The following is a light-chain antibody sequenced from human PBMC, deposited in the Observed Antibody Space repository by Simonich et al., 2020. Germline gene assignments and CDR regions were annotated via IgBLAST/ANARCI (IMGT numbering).Light chain of an antibody. CDR2: RNN. V-gene: IGLV1-44*01. J-gene: IGLJ2*01. Sequence: QSVLTQPPSASGTPGQRVTISCSGSSSNIGRNTVNWYQQLPGTAPKLLIYRNNQPPSGVPDRFSGSTSGTSASLAISELQSEDEADYYCCSYAGSSTVVFGGGTKLTVL. CDR1: SSNIGRNT. CDR3: CSYAGSSTVV.